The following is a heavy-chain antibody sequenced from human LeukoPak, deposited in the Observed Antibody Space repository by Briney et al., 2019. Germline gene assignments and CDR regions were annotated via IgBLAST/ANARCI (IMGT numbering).Heavy chain of an antibody. V-gene: IGHV1-2*02. CDR2: INPNSGGT. Sequence: ASVKVSCKASGYTFTGYYMHWVRQAPGQGLEWMGWINPNSGGTNYAQKSQGRVTMTRDTSISTAYMELSRLRSDDTAVYYCARVLVPAATDDAFDIWGQGTMATVSS. CDR1: GYTFTGYY. D-gene: IGHD2-2*01. CDR3: ARVLVPAATDDAFDI. J-gene: IGHJ3*02.